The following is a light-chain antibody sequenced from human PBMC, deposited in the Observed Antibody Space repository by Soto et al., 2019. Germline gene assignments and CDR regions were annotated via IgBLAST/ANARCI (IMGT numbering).Light chain of an antibody. J-gene: IGKJ1*01. CDR1: ESVSKY. CDR2: EAS. V-gene: IGKV3-15*01. Sequence: EVVLTQSPATLSVSPGERAILSCRASESVSKYLAWYQQKPGQAPRLLIYEASARATGIPSRFSGSGSGTEFTLTINSLQSEDFAVYYCQQYVSSPWAFGQGTKVDIK. CDR3: QQYVSSPWA.